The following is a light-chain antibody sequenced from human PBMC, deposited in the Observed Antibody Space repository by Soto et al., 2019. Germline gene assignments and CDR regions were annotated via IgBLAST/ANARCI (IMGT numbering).Light chain of an antibody. Sequence: DIQMTQSPSTLSASVGDRVTITCRASQSINSWLAWYQQKPGKAPKVLIYKASSLESGVPSRFSGSGSGTEFTLTISSLQPDDFATYSCQQYNSYSRTFGQGTKVEIK. CDR3: QQYNSYSRT. CDR2: KAS. CDR1: QSINSW. J-gene: IGKJ1*01. V-gene: IGKV1-5*03.